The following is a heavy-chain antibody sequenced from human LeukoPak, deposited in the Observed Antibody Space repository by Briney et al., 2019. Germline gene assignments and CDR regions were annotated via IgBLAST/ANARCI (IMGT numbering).Heavy chain of an antibody. V-gene: IGHV1-2*02. CDR1: GYTFTGYY. J-gene: IGHJ5*02. CDR2: INPKSGGA. D-gene: IGHD5-18*01. CDR3: ARVDVDTAMVTWFDP. Sequence: ASVKVSCKASGYTFTGYYIHWVRQAPGQGLEWMGWINPKSGGANYAQKFQGRVTMTRDTSISTAYMELSRLRSDDTAVYYCARVDVDTAMVTWFDPWGQGTLVTVSS.